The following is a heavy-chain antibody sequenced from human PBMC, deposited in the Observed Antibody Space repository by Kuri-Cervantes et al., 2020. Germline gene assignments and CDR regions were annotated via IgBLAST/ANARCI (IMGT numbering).Heavy chain of an antibody. D-gene: IGHD1-26*01. J-gene: IGHJ4*02. V-gene: IGHV3-48*04. CDR2: ISSSSSTI. CDR1: GFTFSSYS. Sequence: GGSLRLSCAASGFTFSSYSMNWVRQAPGKGLEWVSYISSSSSTIYYADSVKGRFTISRDNAKNSLYLQMNSLRAEDTAVYYCARGEGSGSYIAFDYWGQGTLVTVSS. CDR3: ARGEGSGSYIAFDY.